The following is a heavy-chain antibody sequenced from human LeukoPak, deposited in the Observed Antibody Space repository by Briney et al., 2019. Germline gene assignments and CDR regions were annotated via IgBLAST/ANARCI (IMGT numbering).Heavy chain of an antibody. D-gene: IGHD6-19*01. CDR3: AKLDSSGWSHPFDY. J-gene: IGHJ4*02. Sequence: PGGSLRLSCAASGFTFSSYAMHWVRQAPGKGLEWVAVMSHDGSNKYYGDSVEGRFTISRDNSKNTLYLQMNSLRAEDTAVYYCAKLDSSGWSHPFDYWGQGTLVTVSS. CDR2: MSHDGSNK. CDR1: GFTFSSYA. V-gene: IGHV3-30*18.